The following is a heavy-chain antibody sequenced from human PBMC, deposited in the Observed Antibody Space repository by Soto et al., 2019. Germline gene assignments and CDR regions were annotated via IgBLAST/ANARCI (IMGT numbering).Heavy chain of an antibody. Sequence: QVQLVESGGGVVQPGRSLRLSCAASGFTFNNYGMHWVRQAPGKGLEWVATISNDGSDKYYADSVKGILTSSRDNSKNTVYLQMNSLRAEETAVYYCAKDQGIAASHGIDWGQGTMVTVSS. CDR2: ISNDGSDK. CDR1: GFTFNNYG. D-gene: IGHD6-13*01. V-gene: IGHV3-30*18. J-gene: IGHJ3*01. CDR3: AKDQGIAASHGID.